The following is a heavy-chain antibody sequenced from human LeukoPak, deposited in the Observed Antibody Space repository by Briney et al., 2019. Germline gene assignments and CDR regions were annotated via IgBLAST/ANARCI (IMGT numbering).Heavy chain of an antibody. Sequence: GASVKVSCKASGYTFTGYYMHWVRQAPGQGLEWMGWINPNSGGTNYAQKFQGRVTMTRDTSISTAYMELSSLRSEDTAVYYCARNPGPAILSGGPRLYYFDYWGQGTLVTVSS. CDR3: ARNPGPAILSGGPRLYYFDY. V-gene: IGHV1-2*02. CDR2: INPNSGGT. D-gene: IGHD3-10*02. J-gene: IGHJ4*02. CDR1: GYTFTGYY.